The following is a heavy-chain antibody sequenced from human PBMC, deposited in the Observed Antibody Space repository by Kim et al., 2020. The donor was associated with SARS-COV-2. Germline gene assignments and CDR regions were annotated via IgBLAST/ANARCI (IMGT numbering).Heavy chain of an antibody. Sequence: SETLSLTCTVSGGSISSSSYYWGWIRQPPGKGLEWIGSIYYSGSTYYNPSLKSRVTISVDTSKNQFSLKLSSVTAADTAVYYCARHVIMVVVAGDWFDPWGQGTLVTVSS. V-gene: IGHV4-39*01. CDR2: IYYSGST. D-gene: IGHD2-15*01. CDR1: GGSISSSSYY. CDR3: ARHVIMVVVAGDWFDP. J-gene: IGHJ5*02.